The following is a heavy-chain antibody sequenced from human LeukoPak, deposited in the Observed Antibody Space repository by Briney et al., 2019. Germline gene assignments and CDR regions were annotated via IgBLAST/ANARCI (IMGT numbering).Heavy chain of an antibody. CDR3: AREDYGDGNWFDP. V-gene: IGHV4-4*07. CDR2: IYSSGST. J-gene: IGHJ5*02. CDR1: GGSIRSYY. D-gene: IGHD4-17*01. Sequence: SETLSLTCTVSGGSIRSYYWAWIRQPAGKGLEWIGRIYSSGSTNYNPSLKSRVIMSVDTSKNQFSLKLSSVTAADTAVYYCAREDYGDGNWFDPWGQGTLVTVPS.